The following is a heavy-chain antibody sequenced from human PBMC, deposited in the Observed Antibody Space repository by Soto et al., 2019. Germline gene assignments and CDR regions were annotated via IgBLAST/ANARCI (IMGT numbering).Heavy chain of an antibody. CDR3: ARGDSNQVVDARPGIGNYYYYMDV. CDR2: INPSGGST. Sequence: ASVKVSCKASGYTFTSYYMHWVRQAPGQGLEWMGIINPSGGSTSYAQKFQGRVTMTRDTSTSTVYMELSSLRSEDTAVYYCARGDSNQVVDARPGIGNYYYYMDVWGKGTTVTVSS. CDR1: GYTFTSYY. V-gene: IGHV1-46*03. J-gene: IGHJ6*03. D-gene: IGHD2-15*01.